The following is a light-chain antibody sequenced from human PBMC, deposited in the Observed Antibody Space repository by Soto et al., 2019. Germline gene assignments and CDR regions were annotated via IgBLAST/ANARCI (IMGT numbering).Light chain of an antibody. CDR1: QSVSSSY. CDR3: QQYNNWPRT. J-gene: IGKJ1*01. Sequence: EIVLTQSPGTLSLSPGERATLSCRASQSVSSSYLAWYQQKPGQAPRLLIYGASSRATGIPDRVSGSGSGTDFTLTISRLEPEDFAVYYGQQYNNWPRTFGQGTKVDIK. V-gene: IGKV3-20*01. CDR2: GAS.